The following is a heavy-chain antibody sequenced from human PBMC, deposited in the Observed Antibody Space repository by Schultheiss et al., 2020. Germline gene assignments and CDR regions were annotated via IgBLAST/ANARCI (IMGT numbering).Heavy chain of an antibody. D-gene: IGHD5-24*01. Sequence: GGSLRLSCAASGFTVSSNYMTWVRQVPGKGLEWVSSISSSSSYIYYADSVKGRFTISRDNAKNSLYLQMNSLRAEDTAVYYCARVKMATMSLDYWGQGTLVTVSS. V-gene: IGHV3-21*01. CDR3: ARVKMATMSLDY. CDR2: ISSSSSYI. CDR1: GFTVSSNY. J-gene: IGHJ4*02.